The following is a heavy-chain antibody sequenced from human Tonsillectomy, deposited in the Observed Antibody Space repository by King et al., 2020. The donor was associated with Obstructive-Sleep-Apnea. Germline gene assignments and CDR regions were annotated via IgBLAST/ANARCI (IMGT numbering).Heavy chain of an antibody. V-gene: IGHV4-34*01. Sequence: VQLQQWGAGLLKPSETLSLTCAVSGGSFSGFSWSWIRQPPGKGLEWIGDINDSGSTNYAPSPKSRVTISIDTSKNQFSLKLSSVTAADTAVYYCGRNDYGDYGALDWGQGTLVTVAS. CDR2: INDSGST. CDR1: GGSFSGFS. J-gene: IGHJ4*02. D-gene: IGHD4-17*01. CDR3: GRNDYGDYGALD.